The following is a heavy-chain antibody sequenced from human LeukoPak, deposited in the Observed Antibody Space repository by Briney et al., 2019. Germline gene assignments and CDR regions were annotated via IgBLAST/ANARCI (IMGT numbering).Heavy chain of an antibody. CDR3: ARDSREWIQLWLPGRFYYGMDV. Sequence: GGSLRLSCAASGFTFSSYEMNWVRQAPGKGLEWVSYISSSGSTIYYADSVKGRFTISRDNAENSLYLQMNSLRAEDTAVYYCARDSREWIQLWLPGRFYYGMDVWGQGTTVAVSS. J-gene: IGHJ6*02. CDR2: ISSSGSTI. V-gene: IGHV3-48*03. D-gene: IGHD5-18*01. CDR1: GFTFSSYE.